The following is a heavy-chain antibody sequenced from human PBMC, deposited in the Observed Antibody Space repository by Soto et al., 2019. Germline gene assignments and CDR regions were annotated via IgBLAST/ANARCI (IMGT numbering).Heavy chain of an antibody. J-gene: IGHJ5*02. Sequence: SETLSLTCAVYGGSFGGYYWSWIRQPPGKGLEWIGEINHSGSTNYNPSLKSRVTISVDTSKNQFSLKLSSVTAADTAVYYCARGYSSGWYGISWWFDPWGQGTLVTVSS. D-gene: IGHD6-19*01. CDR2: INHSGST. CDR3: ARGYSSGWYGISWWFDP. V-gene: IGHV4-34*01. CDR1: GGSFGGYY.